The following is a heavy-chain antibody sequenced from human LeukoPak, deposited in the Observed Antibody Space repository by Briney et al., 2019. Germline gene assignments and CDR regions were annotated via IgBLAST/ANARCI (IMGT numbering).Heavy chain of an antibody. CDR2: ISWDGGST. CDR1: GFIFSSYW. CDR3: AKDPEEVQSYYYMDV. D-gene: IGHD4-11*01. V-gene: IGHV3-43D*03. Sequence: PGGSLRLSCAASGFIFSSYWMHWVRQAPGKGLEWVSLISWDGGSTYYADSVKGRFTISRDNSKNSLYLQMNSLRAEDTALYYCAKDPEEVQSYYYMDVWGKGTTVTVSS. J-gene: IGHJ6*03.